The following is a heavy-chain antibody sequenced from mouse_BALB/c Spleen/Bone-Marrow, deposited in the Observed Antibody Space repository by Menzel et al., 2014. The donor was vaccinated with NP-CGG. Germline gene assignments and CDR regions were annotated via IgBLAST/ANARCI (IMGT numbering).Heavy chain of an antibody. CDR3: RFGGYAMDY. CDR1: DYTFTDYY. J-gene: IGHJ4*01. Sequence: QVQLQQSGPELVKPGALVKISCKASDYTFTDYYINWVKQKPGQGLEWIGWIYPGNGYSKYNEKFKGKATLTVDTSSSTASMQLSSLTSEDTAVYFCRFGGYAMDYWGQGTSVTVSS. V-gene: IGHV1-84*02. D-gene: IGHD1-1*02. CDR2: IYPGNGYS.